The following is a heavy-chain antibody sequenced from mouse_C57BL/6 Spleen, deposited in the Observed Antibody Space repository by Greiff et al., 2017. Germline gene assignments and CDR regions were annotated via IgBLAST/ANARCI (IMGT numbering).Heavy chain of an antibody. CDR1: GFNIKDDY. D-gene: IGHD1-1*01. V-gene: IGHV14-4*01. CDR2: IDPENGDT. Sequence: VQLQQSGAELVRPGASVKLSCTASGFNIKDDYMHWVKQRPEQGLEWIGWIDPENGDTEYASKFQGKATITADTSSNTAYLQLSSLTSEDTAVYYCTTGSSCGVSWLAYWGQGTLVTVSA. CDR3: TTGSSCGVSWLAY. J-gene: IGHJ3*01.